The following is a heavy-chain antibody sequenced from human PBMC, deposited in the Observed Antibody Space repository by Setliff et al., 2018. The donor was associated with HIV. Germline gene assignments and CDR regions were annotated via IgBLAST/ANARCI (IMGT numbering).Heavy chain of an antibody. CDR3: ARDDSSGWHFYYYYGMDV. Sequence: ASVKVSCKASGGTFSSYAISWVRQAPGQGLEWMGGIIPISGTVNYAQKFWGRVTITTHESTSTAYMELSSLRPEDTAVYYCARDDSSGWHFYYYYGMDVWGQGTTVTVSS. V-gene: IGHV1-69*05. D-gene: IGHD6-19*01. CDR1: GGTFSSYA. CDR2: IIPISGTV. J-gene: IGHJ6*02.